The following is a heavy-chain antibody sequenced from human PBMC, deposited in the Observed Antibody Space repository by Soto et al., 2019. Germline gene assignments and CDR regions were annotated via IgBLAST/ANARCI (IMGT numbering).Heavy chain of an antibody. V-gene: IGHV3-23*01. D-gene: IGHD6-13*01. CDR1: GFTFSSYA. CDR3: AKETLAAAGTSPLTTWFDP. J-gene: IGHJ5*02. CDR2: ISGSGGST. Sequence: GGSLRLSCAASGFTFSSYAMSWVRQAPGKGLEWVSVISGSGGSTYYADSVKGRFTISRDNSKNTLYLQMNSLRAEDTAVYYCAKETLAAAGTSPLTTWFDPWGQGTLVTVSS.